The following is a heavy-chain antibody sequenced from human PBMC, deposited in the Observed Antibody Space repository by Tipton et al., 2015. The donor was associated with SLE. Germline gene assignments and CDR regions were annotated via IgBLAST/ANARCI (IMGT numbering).Heavy chain of an antibody. CDR3: ARGPSSEVVIGFGGMDV. D-gene: IGHD2-21*01. Sequence: GRFTVSRDTAKNSLYLQMNSLRTEDTAFYYCARGPSSEVVIGFGGMDVWGQGTTVTVSS. V-gene: IGHV3-20*03. J-gene: IGHJ6*02.